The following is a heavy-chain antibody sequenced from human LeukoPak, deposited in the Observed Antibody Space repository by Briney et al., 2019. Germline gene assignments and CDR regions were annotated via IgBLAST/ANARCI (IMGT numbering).Heavy chain of an antibody. Sequence: GGSLRLSCAASGFIFSRYSMNWVRQAPGKGLEWVSYISSSSTIYYADSVKGRFTISRDNAKNSLYLQMNSLRAEDTAVYYCAKRDGYWGQGTLVTVSS. CDR2: ISSSSTI. CDR1: GFIFSRYS. V-gene: IGHV3-48*01. D-gene: IGHD5-24*01. J-gene: IGHJ4*02. CDR3: AKRDGY.